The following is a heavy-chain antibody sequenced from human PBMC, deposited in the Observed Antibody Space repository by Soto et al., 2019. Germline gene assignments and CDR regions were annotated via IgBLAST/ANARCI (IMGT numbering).Heavy chain of an antibody. CDR1: GGSFSGYY. CDR3: ARTYNLDYGVPYYYYYGMDV. CDR2: INHSGST. D-gene: IGHD4-17*01. J-gene: IGHJ6*02. V-gene: IGHV4-34*01. Sequence: SETLSLTCAVYGGSFSGYYWSWICQPPGKGLEWIGEINHSGSTNYNPSLKSRVTISVDTSKNQFSLKLSSVTAADTAVYYCARTYNLDYGVPYYYYYGMDVWGQGTTVTVSS.